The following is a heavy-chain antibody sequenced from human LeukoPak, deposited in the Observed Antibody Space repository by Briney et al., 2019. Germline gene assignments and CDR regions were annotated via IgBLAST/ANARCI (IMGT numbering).Heavy chain of an antibody. CDR3: ARDQRGSYVNYYYYHGLDV. CDR2: IYYSGST. V-gene: IGHV4-31*03. CDR1: GGSISSGGYY. J-gene: IGHJ6*02. Sequence: PSETLSLTCTVSGGSISSGGYYWSWIRQHPGKGLEWIGYIYYSGSTYYNPSLDSRATISVDTSKNQFSLKLSFVTAADTAVYYCARDQRGSYVNYYYYHGLDVWGQGTTVTVPS. D-gene: IGHD1-26*01.